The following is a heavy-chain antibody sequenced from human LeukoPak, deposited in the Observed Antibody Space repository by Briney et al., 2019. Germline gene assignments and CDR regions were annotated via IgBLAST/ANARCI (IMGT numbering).Heavy chain of an antibody. V-gene: IGHV3-23*01. CDR1: GFTFSSYG. J-gene: IGHJ4*02. CDR3: AKGTTYDFWSGYHYFDY. Sequence: GGSLRLSCAASGFTFSSYGMHWVRQAPGKGLEWVSAISGSGGSTYYADSVKGRFTISRDNSKNTLYLQMNSLRVEDTAVYYCAKGTTYDFWSGYHYFDYWGQGTLVTVSS. D-gene: IGHD3-3*01. CDR2: ISGSGGST.